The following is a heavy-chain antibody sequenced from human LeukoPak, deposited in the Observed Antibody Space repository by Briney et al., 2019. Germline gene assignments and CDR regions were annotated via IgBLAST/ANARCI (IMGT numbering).Heavy chain of an antibody. CDR1: GFTSSSYG. CDR3: ARILSSAWGELGY. D-gene: IGHD6-19*01. V-gene: IGHV3-30*02. CDR2: IRDDGSNK. Sequence: GGSLRLSCAVSGFTSSSYGMHWVRQAPGKGLEWVAFIRDDGSNKYYAESVKGRFTISRDNSKNTLSLQMNSLRAEDTAVYFCARILSSAWGELGYWGQGTLVTVSS. J-gene: IGHJ4*02.